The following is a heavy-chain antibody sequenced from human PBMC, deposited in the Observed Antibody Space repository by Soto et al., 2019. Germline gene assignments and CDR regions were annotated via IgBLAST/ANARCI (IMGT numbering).Heavy chain of an antibody. CDR1: GGSISSYY. J-gene: IGHJ6*02. CDR2: IYYSGST. V-gene: IGHV4-59*01. CDR3: ARTKTARTKYYYYYGMDV. Sequence: KPTETLSLTCTVSGGSISSYYWSWIRQPPGKGLEWIGYIYYSGSTNYNPSLKSRVTISVDTSKNQFSLKLSSVTAADTAVYYCARTKTARTKYYYYYGMDVWGQGPTLTVSS. D-gene: IGHD6-6*01.